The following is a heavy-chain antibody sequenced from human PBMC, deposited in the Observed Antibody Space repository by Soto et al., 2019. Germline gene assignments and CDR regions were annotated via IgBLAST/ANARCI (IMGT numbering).Heavy chain of an antibody. J-gene: IGHJ6*02. Sequence: EVQLVESGGGLVQPGGSLRLSCAASGFTFSSYWMHWVRQAPGKGLVWVSRINSDGSSTSYADSVKGRFTLSRGYSENRMHLQMDSQRAEGTAAYYCASDGSSGGDCGYDYDYGRDSWGQGTTVAVSS. CDR2: INSDGSST. D-gene: IGHD2-21*02. V-gene: IGHV3-74*01. CDR3: ASDGSSGGDCGYDYDYGRDS. CDR1: GFTFSSYW.